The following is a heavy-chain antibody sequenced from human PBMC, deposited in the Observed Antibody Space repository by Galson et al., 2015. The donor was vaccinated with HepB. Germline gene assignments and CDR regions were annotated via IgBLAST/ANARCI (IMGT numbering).Heavy chain of an antibody. J-gene: IGHJ4*02. D-gene: IGHD3-22*01. Sequence: SVKVSCKASGGTFSSYAIIWVRQAPGQGLEWMGGIIPIFGIANYAQKFQGRVTITADKSTSTAYMELSSLRSEDTAVYYCARESDYYDSSGYFDYWGQGTLVTVSS. CDR2: IIPIFGIA. CDR1: GGTFSSYA. CDR3: ARESDYYDSSGYFDY. V-gene: IGHV1-69*10.